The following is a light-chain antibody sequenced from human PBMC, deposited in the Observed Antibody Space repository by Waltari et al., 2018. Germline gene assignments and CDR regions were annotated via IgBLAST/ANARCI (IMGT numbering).Light chain of an antibody. Sequence: DIQMTQSPSTLSASVGDTVIISCRASQSINTSLAWYQQKPGKAPYVLIYGASNLESGVPSRCSGSGSGTEFTLTISSLQPDDFATYYCQQYKSYKTFGQGTRVEIK. CDR2: GAS. CDR1: QSINTS. J-gene: IGKJ1*01. CDR3: QQYKSYKT. V-gene: IGKV1-5*03.